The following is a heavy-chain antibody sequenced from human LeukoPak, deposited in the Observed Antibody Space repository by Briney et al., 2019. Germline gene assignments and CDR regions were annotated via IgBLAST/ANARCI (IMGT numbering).Heavy chain of an antibody. CDR3: ARLPRYGGYDHFVS. J-gene: IGHJ4*02. CDR1: GDSIDSYY. Sequence: SETLSLTCTVSGDSIDSYYWSWIRQPPAKGLEWIGDIYYRGTTSYNPFLTSRVTISVDTSKNQFSLKLNSVTAADTAVYYCARLPRYGGYDHFVSWGQGVLVIVSS. D-gene: IGHD5-12*01. V-gene: IGHV4-59*01. CDR2: IYYRGTT.